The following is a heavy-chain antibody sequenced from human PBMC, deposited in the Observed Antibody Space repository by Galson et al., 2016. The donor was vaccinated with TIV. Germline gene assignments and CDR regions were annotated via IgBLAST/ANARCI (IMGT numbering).Heavy chain of an antibody. V-gene: IGHV3-7*01. D-gene: IGHD2-2*01. CDR3: ARDHSYQSFDY. CDR1: GFTFNNYW. Sequence: SLRLSCAVSGFTFNNYWMSWVRQAPGKGLEWVANIKEDGSTIYYVDSVEGRFTISRDNAKSSLYLQMNSLRAEDTAMYYCARDHSYQSFDYWGQGTLVTVSS. J-gene: IGHJ4*02. CDR2: IKEDGSTI.